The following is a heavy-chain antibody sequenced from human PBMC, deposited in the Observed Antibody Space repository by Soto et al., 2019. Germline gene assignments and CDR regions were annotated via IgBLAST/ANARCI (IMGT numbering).Heavy chain of an antibody. CDR3: ARAGSGYYYYGMDV. Sequence: GGSLRLSCAASGFTFSSYAMHWVRQAPGKGLEWVAVTSYDGSNKYYADSVKGRFTISRDNSKNTLYLQMNSLRAEDTAVYYCARAGSGYYYYGMDVWGQGTTVTVSS. D-gene: IGHD3-10*01. J-gene: IGHJ6*02. CDR1: GFTFSSYA. CDR2: TSYDGSNK. V-gene: IGHV3-30-3*01.